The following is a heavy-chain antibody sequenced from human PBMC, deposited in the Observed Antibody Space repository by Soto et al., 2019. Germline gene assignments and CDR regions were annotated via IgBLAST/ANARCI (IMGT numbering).Heavy chain of an antibody. J-gene: IGHJ2*01. CDR1: GLNFASYA. D-gene: IGHD1-20*01. CDR3: AKYITAATRYFDL. CDR2: TSGDAANT. V-gene: IGHV3-23*01. Sequence: EVQLLESGGGLVQSGGSLRLSCAASGLNFASYAMTWIRQAPGKGLEWVSATSGDAANTQYADSVKGRFTMSRDNSKNTLYLKMNSLRAEDTAVYFCAKYITAATRYFDLWGRGTLVTVSS.